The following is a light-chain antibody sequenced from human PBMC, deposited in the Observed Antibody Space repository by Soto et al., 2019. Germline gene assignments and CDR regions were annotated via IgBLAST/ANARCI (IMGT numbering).Light chain of an antibody. Sequence: EIVMTQSPATLSVSPGERATLSCRASQSVSSNLAWYQQKPGQAPRLLIYGASTRATGIPARFSGSGSGTEFTLTISSRQSEDFAVYYCQQYNNWLIIFGQRTRLDIK. J-gene: IGKJ5*01. V-gene: IGKV3-15*01. CDR1: QSVSSN. CDR3: QQYNNWLII. CDR2: GAS.